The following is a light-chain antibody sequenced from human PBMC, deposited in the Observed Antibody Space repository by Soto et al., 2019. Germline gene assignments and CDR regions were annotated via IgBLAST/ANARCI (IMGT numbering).Light chain of an antibody. V-gene: IGLV1-40*01. J-gene: IGLJ2*01. Sequence: QSVLTQPPSVSGAPGQRVTISCTGSSSNIGAGYDVHWYQQLPGTAPKRLIYGNSNRPSGVPDRFSGPKSGTSASLAITGLQAEDEADYYCQSYDSSLRAVVFGGGTQLTVL. CDR1: SSNIGAGYD. CDR3: QSYDSSLRAVV. CDR2: GNS.